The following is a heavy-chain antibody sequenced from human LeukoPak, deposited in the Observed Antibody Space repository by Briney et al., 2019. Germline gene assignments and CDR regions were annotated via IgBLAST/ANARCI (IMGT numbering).Heavy chain of an antibody. D-gene: IGHD6-13*01. V-gene: IGHV4-34*09. Sequence: PPGXXXEWIGXINHSGSTNYNPSLKSRVTISVDTSKNQFSLKLSSVTAADTAVYYCARFSSSWYYYYYYGMDVWGQGTTVTVSS. J-gene: IGHJ6*02. CDR3: ARFSSSWYYYYYYGMDV. CDR2: INHSGST.